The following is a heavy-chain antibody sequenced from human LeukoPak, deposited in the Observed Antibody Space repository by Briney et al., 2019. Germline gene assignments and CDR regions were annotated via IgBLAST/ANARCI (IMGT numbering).Heavy chain of an antibody. CDR1: GGSISSGTYY. V-gene: IGHV4-61*02. D-gene: IGHD3-10*01. J-gene: IGHJ4*02. CDR2: IYTSGST. Sequence: TPSETLSLTCTVSGGSISSGTYYWSWIRQTAGKGLEWIGSIYTSGSTNYNPSLKSRVTISVDTSKNQFSLKLSSVTAADTAVYYCARDMYYYGSGSYRFDYWGQGTLVTVSS. CDR3: ARDMYYYGSGSYRFDY.